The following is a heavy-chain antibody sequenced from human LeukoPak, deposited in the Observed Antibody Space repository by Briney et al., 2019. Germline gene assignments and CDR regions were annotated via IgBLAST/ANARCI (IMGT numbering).Heavy chain of an antibody. V-gene: IGHV5-51*01. CDR1: GYSFTSYW. Sequence: GESLKISCKGSGYSFTSYWIGWVRQMPGKGLEWMGVIYLDDSDARYSPSFQGQVTMSADKSISTAYLQWSSLMASDTAIYYCARQRDGYINDAFDIWGRGTMVTVSS. J-gene: IGHJ3*02. CDR3: ARQRDGYINDAFDI. D-gene: IGHD5-24*01. CDR2: IYLDDSDA.